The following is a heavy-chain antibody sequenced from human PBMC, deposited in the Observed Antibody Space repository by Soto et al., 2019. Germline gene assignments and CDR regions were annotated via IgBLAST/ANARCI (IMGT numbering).Heavy chain of an antibody. D-gene: IGHD2-2*01. J-gene: IGHJ4*02. V-gene: IGHV1-8*01. CDR2: MNPNSGNT. CDR3: ARLPPLGYCSSTSCYWGPNFDY. Sequence: DSVKVSCKASGYTFTSYDINWVRQATGQGLEWMGWMNPNSGNTGYAQKFQGRVTMTRNTSISTAYMELSSLRSEDTAVYYCARLPPLGYCSSTSCYWGPNFDYWGQGTLVTVSS. CDR1: GYTFTSYD.